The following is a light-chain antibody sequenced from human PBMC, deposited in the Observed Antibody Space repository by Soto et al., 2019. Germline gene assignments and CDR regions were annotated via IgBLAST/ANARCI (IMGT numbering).Light chain of an antibody. V-gene: IGLV2-14*03. CDR3: SSYTTSNTRQIV. CDR2: DVS. J-gene: IGLJ1*01. Sequence: QSALTQPASVSGSPGQSITISCPGTSSDVGGYNYVSWYQHHPGKAPKLMIYDVSNRPSGVSNRFSGSKSCNTASLTISGLQPEDEADYYCSSYTTSNTRQIVLGTGTKVTVL. CDR1: SSDVGGYNY.